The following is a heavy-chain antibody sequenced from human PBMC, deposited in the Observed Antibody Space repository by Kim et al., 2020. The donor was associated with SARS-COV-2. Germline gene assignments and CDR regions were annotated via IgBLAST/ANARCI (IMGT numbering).Heavy chain of an antibody. D-gene: IGHD3-10*01. CDR1: GFTFSSYA. J-gene: IGHJ6*02. V-gene: IGHV3-23*01. Sequence: GGSLRLSCAASGFTFSSYAMSWVRQAPGKGLEWVSAISGSGGSTYYADSVKGRFTISRDNSKNTLYLQMNSLRAEDTAVYYCAKGGYYPSGYYYGMDVWGQGTTVTVSS. CDR2: ISGSGGST. CDR3: AKGGYYPSGYYYGMDV.